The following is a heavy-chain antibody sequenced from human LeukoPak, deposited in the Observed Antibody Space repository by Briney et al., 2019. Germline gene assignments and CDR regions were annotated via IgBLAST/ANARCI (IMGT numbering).Heavy chain of an antibody. J-gene: IGHJ3*02. CDR1: GGSISDNY. CDR2: AYYSGHT. V-gene: IGHV4-59*08. CDR3: ARQTVVTGNAFDI. Sequence: SETLSLTCTVSGGSISDNYWSWIRQPPGKGLERIGYAYYSGHTNYNSSLKSRVTMSLDTSKSQFSLRLSSVTAADTAVYYCARQTVVTGNAFDIWGQGTMVTVSS. D-gene: IGHD4-23*01.